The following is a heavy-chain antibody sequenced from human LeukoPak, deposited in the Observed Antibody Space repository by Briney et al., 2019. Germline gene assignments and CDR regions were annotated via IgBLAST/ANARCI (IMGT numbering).Heavy chain of an antibody. V-gene: IGHV4-34*01. J-gene: IGHJ4*02. CDR1: GGSFSGYY. Sequence: PSETLSLTCAVYGGSFSGYYWSWIRQPPGKRLEWMGEINHSGSTNYNPSLNIRVTISVDTSKNQFSLKLSSVTAADTAVYYCARGRGIVGAQSGFDYWGQGTLVTVSS. CDR3: ARGRGIVGAQSGFDY. CDR2: INHSGST. D-gene: IGHD1-26*01.